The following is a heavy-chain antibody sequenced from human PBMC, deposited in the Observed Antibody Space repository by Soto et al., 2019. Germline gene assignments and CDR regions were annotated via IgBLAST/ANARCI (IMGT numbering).Heavy chain of an antibody. J-gene: IGHJ3*02. CDR2: ISGSGGST. CDR1: GFTFSSYA. D-gene: IGHD2-15*01. CDR3: APEIWYCSGGSCYLDAAFDI. Sequence: GGSLRLSCAASGFTFSSYAMSWVRKAPGKGLEWVSAISGSGGSTYYADSVKGRFTISRDNSKNTLYLQMNSLRAEDTAVYYCAPEIWYCSGGSCYLDAAFDIWGQGTMVTVSS. V-gene: IGHV3-23*01.